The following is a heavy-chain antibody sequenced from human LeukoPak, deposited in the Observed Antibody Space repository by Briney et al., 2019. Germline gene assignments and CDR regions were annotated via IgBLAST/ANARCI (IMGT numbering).Heavy chain of an antibody. CDR1: GFTVSSNY. Sequence: PGGSLRLSCAASGFTVSSNYMSWVRQAPGKWLDWVSVIYSGGSTYYADSVKGRFTISRDNSKNTLYLQMNSLRAEDTAVYYCASLNWNDCYFDYWGQGTLVTVSS. J-gene: IGHJ4*02. D-gene: IGHD1-1*01. V-gene: IGHV3-53*01. CDR3: ASLNWNDCYFDY. CDR2: IYSGGST.